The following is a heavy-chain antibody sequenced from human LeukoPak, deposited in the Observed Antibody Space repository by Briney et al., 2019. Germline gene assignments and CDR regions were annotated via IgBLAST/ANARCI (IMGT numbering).Heavy chain of an antibody. J-gene: IGHJ4*02. CDR2: INHSGST. V-gene: IGHV4-34*01. D-gene: IGHD6-19*01. CDR3: ARGRLARSPYFDY. Sequence: SETLSLTCAVYGGSFSGYYWSWIRQPPGKGLEWIGEINHSGSTNYNPSLKSRVTISVDTSKNQFSLNLSSVTAADTAVYYCARGRLARSPYFDYWGQGTLVTVSS. CDR1: GGSFSGYY.